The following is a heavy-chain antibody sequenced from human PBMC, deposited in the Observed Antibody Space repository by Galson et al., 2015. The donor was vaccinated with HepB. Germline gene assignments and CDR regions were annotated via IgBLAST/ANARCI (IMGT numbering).Heavy chain of an antibody. J-gene: IGHJ4*02. V-gene: IGHV3-9*01. D-gene: IGHD5-18*01. Sequence: SLRLSCAASGFTFDDYAMHWVRQAPGKGLEWVSGISWNSGSIGYADSVKGRFTISRDNAKNSLYLQMNSLRAEDTALYYCAKDPAARGYSYGPFDYWGQGTLVTVSS. CDR1: GFTFDDYA. CDR3: AKDPAARGYSYGPFDY. CDR2: ISWNSGSI.